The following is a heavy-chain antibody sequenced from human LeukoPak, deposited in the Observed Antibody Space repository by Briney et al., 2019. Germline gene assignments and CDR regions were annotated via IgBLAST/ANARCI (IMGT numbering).Heavy chain of an antibody. CDR1: GGSISSGDHY. CDR3: ARGSGRYYYYGVDV. V-gene: IGHV4-61*08. D-gene: IGHD7-27*01. Sequence: SQTLSLTCTVSGGSISSGDHYWNWIRQPPGKGLEWIGYIYYSGSTNYNPSLKSRVTISVDTSKNQFSLQVRSVTAADTAVYYCARGSGRYYYYGVDVWGQGTTVTVSS. CDR2: IYYSGST. J-gene: IGHJ6*02.